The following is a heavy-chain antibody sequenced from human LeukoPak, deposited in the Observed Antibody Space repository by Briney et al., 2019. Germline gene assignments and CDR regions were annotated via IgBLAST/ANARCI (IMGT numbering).Heavy chain of an antibody. J-gene: IGHJ6*02. Sequence: ASVKVSCKASGYTFTSYGISWVRQAPGQGLEWMGWISAYNGNTNYAQKLQGRVTMTTDTSTSTAYMELGSLRSDDTAVYYCARRTHPRHLGFMVRGVTQSREHYYYYYGMDVWGQGTTVTVSS. V-gene: IGHV1-18*01. D-gene: IGHD3-10*01. CDR2: ISAYNGNT. CDR1: GYTFTSYG. CDR3: ARRTHPRHLGFMVRGVTQSREHYYYYYGMDV.